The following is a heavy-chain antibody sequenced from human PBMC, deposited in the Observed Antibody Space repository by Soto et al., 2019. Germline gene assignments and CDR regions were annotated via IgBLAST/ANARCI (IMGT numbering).Heavy chain of an antibody. CDR3: AKAGFWSGYYSLVDY. D-gene: IGHD3-3*01. Sequence: GGSLRLSCAASGFTFDDYAMHWVRQAPGKGLEWVSGISWNSGSIGYADSVKGRFTISRDNAKNSLYLQMNSLRAEDTALYYCAKAGFWSGYYSLVDYWGQGTLVTVSS. J-gene: IGHJ4*02. CDR1: GFTFDDYA. V-gene: IGHV3-9*01. CDR2: ISWNSGSI.